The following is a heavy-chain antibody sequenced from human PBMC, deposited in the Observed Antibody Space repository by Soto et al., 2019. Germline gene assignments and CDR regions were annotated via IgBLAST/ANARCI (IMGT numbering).Heavy chain of an antibody. CDR2: GYYSGTT. CDR1: GDSITRSRYY. CDR3: ATEGGVVDANWVGP. J-gene: IGHJ5*02. V-gene: IGHV4-39*02. D-gene: IGHD3-22*01. Sequence: QLQLQESGPGLVKPSETLSLICTVSGDSITRSRYYWGWIRQSPGKGLEWIGSGYYSGTTYYNPSPRGTITIYVYTSKNHFSLKINSMTAPDTDVYYCATEGGVVDANWVGPWGQGTLVIVSA.